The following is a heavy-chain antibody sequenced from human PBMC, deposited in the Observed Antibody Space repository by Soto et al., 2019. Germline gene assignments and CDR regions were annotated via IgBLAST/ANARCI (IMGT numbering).Heavy chain of an antibody. Sequence: EVQLVPSGAEVKKPGESLRISCKGSGYSFTSYWISWVRQMPGKGLEWMGRIDPSDSYTNYSMSFQGQVTISADKSISTSCLRWSSLKASCTAMYYCASLSWYSSSAGWDYWGQGTLVTVSS. V-gene: IGHV5-10-1*03. CDR3: ASLSWYSSSAGWDY. CDR1: GYSFTSYW. J-gene: IGHJ4*02. D-gene: IGHD6-6*01. CDR2: IDPSDSYT.